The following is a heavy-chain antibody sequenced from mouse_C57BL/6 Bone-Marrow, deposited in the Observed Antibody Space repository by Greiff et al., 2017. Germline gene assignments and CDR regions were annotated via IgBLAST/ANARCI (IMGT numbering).Heavy chain of an antibody. CDR2: ISDGGSYT. Sequence: EVMLVESGGGLVKPGGSLKLSCAASGFTFGSYAMSWVRQTPEKRLEWVATISDGGSYTYYPDNVKGRFTISRDNAKNNLYLQMSHLKSEDTAMYYCARDPTVVAGAMDYWGQGTSVTVSS. CDR3: ARDPTVVAGAMDY. CDR1: GFTFGSYA. J-gene: IGHJ4*01. V-gene: IGHV5-4*01. D-gene: IGHD1-1*01.